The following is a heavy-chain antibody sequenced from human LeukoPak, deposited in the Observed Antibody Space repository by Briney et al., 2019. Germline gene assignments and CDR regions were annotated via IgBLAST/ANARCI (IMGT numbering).Heavy chain of an antibody. CDR1: GYTFTGYY. D-gene: IGHD3-10*01. Sequence: ASVKVSCKASGYTFTGYYMHWVRQAPGQGLEWMGWINPNSGGTNYAQKFQGRVTMTRDTSISTAYMELSSLRSEDTAVYYCAKERAQRITMVRGVIINYYYYYMDVWGKGTTVTVSS. CDR3: AKERAQRITMVRGVIINYYYYYMDV. V-gene: IGHV1-2*02. J-gene: IGHJ6*03. CDR2: INPNSGGT.